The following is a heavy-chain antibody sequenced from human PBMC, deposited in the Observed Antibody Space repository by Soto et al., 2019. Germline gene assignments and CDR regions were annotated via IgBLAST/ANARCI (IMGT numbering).Heavy chain of an antibody. CDR3: ARVMLYPWGLGYFDY. D-gene: IGHD2-8*01. J-gene: IGHJ4*02. CDR1: GYTFTSYG. V-gene: IGHV1-3*01. Sequence: GASVKVSCKASGYTFTSYGISWVRQAPGQGLEWMGLINAGNGNTKYSQKFQGRVTITRDTSASTAYMELSSLRSEDTAVYYCARVMLYPWGLGYFDYWGQGTLVTVSS. CDR2: INAGNGNT.